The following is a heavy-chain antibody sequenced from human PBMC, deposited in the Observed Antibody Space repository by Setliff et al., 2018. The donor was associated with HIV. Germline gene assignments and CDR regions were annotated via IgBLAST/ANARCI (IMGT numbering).Heavy chain of an antibody. CDR2: IYAAGST. D-gene: IGHD1-20*01. J-gene: IGHJ6*02. V-gene: IGHV3-66*01. CDR3: ARDPGRYNGMDV. Sequence: GGSLRLSCAASGFTVSNDYMSWVRQAPGRGLEWVSVIYAAGSTYYADSVKGRFTISRHNSKNTLYLQMNSLRAEDTAVYYCARDPGRYNGMDVWGQGTTVTVSS. CDR1: GFTVSNDY.